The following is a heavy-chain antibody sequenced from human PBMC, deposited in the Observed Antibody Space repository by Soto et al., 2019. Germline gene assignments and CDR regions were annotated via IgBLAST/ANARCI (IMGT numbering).Heavy chain of an antibody. D-gene: IGHD3-10*01. J-gene: IGHJ4*02. V-gene: IGHV3-30*03. Sequence: QVQLVESGGGVVQPGRSLRLSCAASGFPFTTYGMHWVREGPCKGLEWVAVISYDGSNTYYADSVKGRFTISRDNSKNTLYLQMNSLRPEDTALYYCVGGQYYFDYRGQGTLVTVSS. CDR1: GFPFTTYG. CDR2: ISYDGSNT. CDR3: VGGQYYFDY.